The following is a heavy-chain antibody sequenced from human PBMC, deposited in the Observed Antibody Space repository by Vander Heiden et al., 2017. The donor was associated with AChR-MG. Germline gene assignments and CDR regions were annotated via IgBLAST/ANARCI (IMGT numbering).Heavy chain of an antibody. CDR1: GFTPPGYS. V-gene: IGHV3-48*02. CDR3: ARDRENSRENTFDV. J-gene: IGHJ3*01. Sequence: EVQLVESGGGLVQPGGSLRLSCAASGFTPPGYSMNWVRQAPGKGLEWVSYISSASNIIYYAASVKGRFTISRDNARNSLFLQMNSLRDEDTAVYYCARDRENSRENTFDVWGQGTMVTVSS. CDR2: ISSASNII.